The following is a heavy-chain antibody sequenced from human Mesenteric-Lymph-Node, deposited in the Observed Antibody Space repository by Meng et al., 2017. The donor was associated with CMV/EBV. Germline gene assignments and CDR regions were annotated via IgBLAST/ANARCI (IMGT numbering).Heavy chain of an antibody. Sequence: VKVSCKASGYTFTGYYMHWVRQAPGQGLEWMGWINPNSGGTNYAQKFQGRVTMTRDTSISTAYMELSRLRSDDTAVYYCARASIVATTELDYWGQGTLVTVSS. D-gene: IGHD5-12*01. CDR1: GYTFTGYY. V-gene: IGHV1-2*02. CDR3: ARASIVATTELDY. CDR2: INPNSGGT. J-gene: IGHJ4*02.